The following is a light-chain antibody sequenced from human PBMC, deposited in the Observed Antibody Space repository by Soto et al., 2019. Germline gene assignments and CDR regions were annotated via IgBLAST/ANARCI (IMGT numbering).Light chain of an antibody. J-gene: IGLJ1*01. CDR3: CSYAGSYTYV. V-gene: IGLV2-11*01. CDR2: DVT. Sequence: QSALTQPPSASGSPGQSVTISCTGASSDVGGYNYVSWYQHHPGKAPKLMIYDVTKRPSGVRDRFSASKSGNTASLTISGLQAEDEADYYCCSYAGSYTYVFGTGTKVTVL. CDR1: SSDVGGYNY.